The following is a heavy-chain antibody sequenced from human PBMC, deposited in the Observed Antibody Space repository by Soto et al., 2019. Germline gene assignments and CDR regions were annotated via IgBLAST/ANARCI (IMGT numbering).Heavy chain of an antibody. J-gene: IGHJ4*02. CDR3: ARGDYVWGSYRFGWTFDY. CDR1: GGSISSYY. V-gene: IGHV4-59*01. CDR2: IYYSGST. D-gene: IGHD3-16*02. Sequence: QVQLQESGPGLVKPSETLSLTCTVSGGSISSYYWSWIRQPPGKGLEWIGYIYYSGSTNYNPSLMSRVTISVETSKNQFSLKLSSVTAADTAVYYCARGDYVWGSYRFGWTFDYWGQGTLVTVSS.